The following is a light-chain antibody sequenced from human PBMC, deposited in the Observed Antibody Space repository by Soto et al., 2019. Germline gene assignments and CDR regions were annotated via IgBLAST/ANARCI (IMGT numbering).Light chain of an antibody. CDR2: KAA. J-gene: IGKJ2*01. CDR3: QQYYTYPYT. Sequence: DLQMTQSPSALSASVGDRVTITCRASLGIDHWVAWYQQKPGKAPKDLVYKAAILEGGVPSRFRGSESRTEFTLTISSLQPDDFATYYCQQYYTYPYTFGQGTKLDMK. V-gene: IGKV1-5*03. CDR1: LGIDHW.